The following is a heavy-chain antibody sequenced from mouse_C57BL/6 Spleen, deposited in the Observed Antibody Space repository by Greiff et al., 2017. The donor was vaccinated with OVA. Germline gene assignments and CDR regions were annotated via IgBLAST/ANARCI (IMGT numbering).Heavy chain of an antibody. J-gene: IGHJ2*01. CDR3: ARSFYYGYDEKDVGFDY. Sequence: QVQLQQSGPELVKPGASVKISCKASGYSFTSYYIHWVKQRPGQGLEWIGWIYPGSGNTKYNEKFKGKATLTADTSSITAYMQLSNLTSEDSAVYYCARSFYYGYDEKDVGFDYWGQGTTLTVSS. CDR1: GYSFTSYY. D-gene: IGHD2-2*01. CDR2: IYPGSGNT. V-gene: IGHV1-66*01.